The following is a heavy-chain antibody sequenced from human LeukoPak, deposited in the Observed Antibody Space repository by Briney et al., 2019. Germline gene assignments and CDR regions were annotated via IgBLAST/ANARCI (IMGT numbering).Heavy chain of an antibody. V-gene: IGHV3-21*01. CDR1: GFTFSSYS. J-gene: IGHJ4*02. Sequence: GGSLRLSCAASGFTFSSYSMNWVRQAPGKGLEWVSSISSSSSYIYYADSVKGRFTISRDNAKNSLYLQMNSLRAEDTAVYYCARDVDYYDSSGYYYDYFDYWGQGTLVTVSS. CDR2: ISSSSSYI. CDR3: ARDVDYYDSSGYYYDYFDY. D-gene: IGHD3-22*01.